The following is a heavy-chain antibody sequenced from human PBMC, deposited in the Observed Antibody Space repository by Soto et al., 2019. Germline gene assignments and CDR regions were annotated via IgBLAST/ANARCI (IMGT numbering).Heavy chain of an antibody. D-gene: IGHD6-19*01. CDR1: GFSLRTSGVS. V-gene: IGHV2-5*01. J-gene: IGHJ5*02. CDR2: IYWNDDK. CDR3: ANSGSSGWYGWVDP. Sequence: SGPTLVNHTQTLTLTCIFSGFSLRTSGVSVGWVRQPPGKAREWLGFIYWNDDKRYSPSLKSRLTITNDTSKNQVVLTMTNMDPVDTATYYCANSGSSGWYGWVDPWGQGTLFTVSS.